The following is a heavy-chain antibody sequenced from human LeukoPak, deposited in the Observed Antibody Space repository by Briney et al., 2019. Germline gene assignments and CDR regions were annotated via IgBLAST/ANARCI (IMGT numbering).Heavy chain of an antibody. V-gene: IGHV3-30-3*01. D-gene: IGHD6-13*01. CDR1: GFTFSSYA. CDR2: ISYDGSNK. CDR3: ARVTYSSSWYLGY. Sequence: PGGSLRLSCAASGFTFSSYAMHWVRQAPGKGLEWVAVISYDGSNKYYADSVKGRFTISRDNSKNTLHLQMNSLRAEDTAVYYCARVTYSSSWYLGYWGQGTLVTVSS. J-gene: IGHJ4*02.